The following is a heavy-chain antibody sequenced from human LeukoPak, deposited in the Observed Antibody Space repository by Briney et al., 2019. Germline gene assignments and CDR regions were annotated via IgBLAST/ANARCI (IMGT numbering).Heavy chain of an antibody. Sequence: GGSLRLSCAASGFTFSSYAMSWVRQAPGKGLEWVSSISSSSSYIYYADSLKGRFTISRDNAKNSLYLQMNSLRAEDTAVYYCAQNWNLDYWGQGTLVTVSS. V-gene: IGHV3-21*04. CDR3: AQNWNLDY. CDR1: GFTFSSYA. J-gene: IGHJ4*02. CDR2: ISSSSSYI. D-gene: IGHD1-1*01.